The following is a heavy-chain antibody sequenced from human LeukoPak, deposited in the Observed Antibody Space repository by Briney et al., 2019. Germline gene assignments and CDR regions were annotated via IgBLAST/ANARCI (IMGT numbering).Heavy chain of an antibody. V-gene: IGHV4-34*01. CDR2: INHSGST. CDR3: ARGPYGSGSFFDY. J-gene: IGHJ4*02. CDR1: GGSFSGYY. Sequence: SETLSLTCAVYGGSFSGYYWSWIRQPPGKGLEWIGEINHSGSTNYNPSLKSRVTISVDTSKNQFSLKLSSVTAADTAVCYCARGPYGSGSFFDYWGQGTLVTVSS. D-gene: IGHD3-10*01.